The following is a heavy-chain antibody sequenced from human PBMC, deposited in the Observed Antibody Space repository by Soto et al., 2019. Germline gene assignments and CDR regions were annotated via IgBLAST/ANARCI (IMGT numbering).Heavy chain of an antibody. CDR2: INHSGST. CDR3: ARVDCSGGSCYSGWFDP. J-gene: IGHJ5*02. Sequence: QVQLQQWGAGLLKPSETLSLTCAVYGGSFSGYYWSWIRQPPGKGLEWIGEINHSGSTNYNPSLKSRVTISVDTSKNQFSLKLSSVNAADTAVYYCARVDCSGGSCYSGWFDPWGQGTLVTVSS. CDR1: GGSFSGYY. V-gene: IGHV4-34*01. D-gene: IGHD2-15*01.